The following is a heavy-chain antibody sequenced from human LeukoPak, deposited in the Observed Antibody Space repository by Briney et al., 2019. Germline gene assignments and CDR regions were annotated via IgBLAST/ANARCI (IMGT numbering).Heavy chain of an antibody. J-gene: IGHJ6*03. D-gene: IGHD1-26*01. CDR2: IRYDGSNK. CDR1: GFTFSSYG. Sequence: PGGSLRLSCAASGFTFSSYGMHWVRQAPGKGLEWVAFIRYDGSNKYYADSVKGRFTISRDNSKNTLYLQMNSLRAEDTAVYYCAKWGSGSPPYYYYYYYMDVWGKGTTVTISS. V-gene: IGHV3-30*02. CDR3: AKWGSGSPPYYYYYYYMDV.